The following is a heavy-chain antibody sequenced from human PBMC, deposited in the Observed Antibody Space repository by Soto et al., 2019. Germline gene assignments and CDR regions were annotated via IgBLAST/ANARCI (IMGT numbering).Heavy chain of an antibody. V-gene: IGHV1-69*06. CDR2: IIPIFGTA. Sequence: QVELVQSGAEVKKPGSSVKVSCQASEDTFRNYAISWVRQAPGQGLEWMGWIIPIFGTANYAQKFQGRVTITADTSANTVYLELSSLRSEDTAGYYCASTKYDSSAYYYSYLGLWGRGTLVNVSS. D-gene: IGHD3-22*01. CDR3: ASTKYDSSAYYYSYLGL. J-gene: IGHJ2*01. CDR1: EDTFRNYA.